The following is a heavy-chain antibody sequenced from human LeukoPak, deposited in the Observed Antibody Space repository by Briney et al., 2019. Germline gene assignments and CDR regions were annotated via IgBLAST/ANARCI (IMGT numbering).Heavy chain of an antibody. Sequence: SETLSLTCSVSGDSISSRSDFWGWIRQPPGKGLEWIGSVYYSGSTYYSPSLKSRVTVSVDTSKNQFSLKLSSVTAADTAVYYCARNAATRRSYFDYWGQGTLVTVSS. J-gene: IGHJ4*02. V-gene: IGHV4-39*01. D-gene: IGHD6-6*01. CDR3: ARNAATRRSYFDY. CDR2: VYYSGST. CDR1: GDSISSRSDF.